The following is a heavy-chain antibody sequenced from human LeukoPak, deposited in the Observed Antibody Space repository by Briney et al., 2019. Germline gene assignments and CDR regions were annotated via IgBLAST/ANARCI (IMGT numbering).Heavy chain of an antibody. CDR2: INPSGGST. CDR3: AVLASDYGDYDGDAFGI. V-gene: IGHV1-46*03. D-gene: IGHD4-17*01. Sequence: ASVKVSCKASGYTFTSYYMLWVQQAPGQGLEWMGTINPSGGSTSYAQKFQGRVTMTRDTSTSTVYMELSSLRSEDMTGSDCAVLASDYGDYDGDAFGIEGQGAMVPVSS. CDR1: GYTFTSYY. J-gene: IGHJ3*02.